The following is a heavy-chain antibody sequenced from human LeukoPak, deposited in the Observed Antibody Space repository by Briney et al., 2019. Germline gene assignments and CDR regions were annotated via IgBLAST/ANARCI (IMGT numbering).Heavy chain of an antibody. J-gene: IGHJ4*02. CDR2: INPNGGAT. V-gene: IGHV1-46*01. Sequence: ASVKVSCKASGYTFTNYYIHWVRQAPGQGLEWMGIINPNGGATNYAQKFQDRVTMTRDTSTTTVYMELSSLRSEDTAVYYCAGDVRAGYVYYFDYWGQGTLVTVSS. D-gene: IGHD5-12*01. CDR1: GYTFTNYY. CDR3: AGDVRAGYVYYFDY.